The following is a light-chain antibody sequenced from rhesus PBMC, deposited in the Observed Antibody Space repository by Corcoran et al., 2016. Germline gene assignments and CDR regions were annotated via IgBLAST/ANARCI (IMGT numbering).Light chain of an antibody. CDR2: KAS. CDR3: QHYGSRQFT. J-gene: IGKJ3*01. V-gene: IGKV1-22*01. CDR1: QSISSW. Sequence: DLQMTQSPSSLSASVGDTVTMTCRASQSISSWLAWYQQKPGKAPNLLIYKASPLKSGVPSRFSGSGSGTDFTLTISSLQSEDFATYYCQHYGSRQFTFGPGPNWIS.